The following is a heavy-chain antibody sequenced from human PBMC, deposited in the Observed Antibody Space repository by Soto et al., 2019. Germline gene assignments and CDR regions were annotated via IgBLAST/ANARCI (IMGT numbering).Heavy chain of an antibody. J-gene: IGHJ4*02. Sequence: SQTLSLTCAITGDSVSSNSAGWSWVRQSPSRGLEWLGRTYYRSKWYYEYAVSVRGRITINPDTSKNQYSLQLNSVTPEDTAVYYCARVSSYFDYWGQGTLVTVSS. CDR3: ARVSSYFDY. CDR2: TYYRSKWYY. V-gene: IGHV6-1*01. CDR1: GDSVSSNSAG.